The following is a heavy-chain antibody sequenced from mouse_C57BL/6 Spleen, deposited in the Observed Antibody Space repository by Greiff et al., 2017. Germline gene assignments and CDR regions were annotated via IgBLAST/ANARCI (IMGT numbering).Heavy chain of an antibody. D-gene: IGHD2-5*01. J-gene: IGHJ4*01. CDR2: INPSTGGT. CDR1: GYSFTGYY. CDR3: ARRYYSKRDYYAMDY. Sequence: VQLQQSGPELVKPGASVKISCKASGYSFTGYYMNWVKQSPEKSLEWIGEINPSTGGTTYNQKFKAKATLTVDKSSSTAYMQLKSLTSEDSAVYYCARRYYSKRDYYAMDYWGQGTSVTVSS. V-gene: IGHV1-42*01.